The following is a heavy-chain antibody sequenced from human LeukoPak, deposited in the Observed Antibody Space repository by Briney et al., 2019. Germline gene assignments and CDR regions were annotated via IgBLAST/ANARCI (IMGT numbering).Heavy chain of an antibody. CDR1: GYTFSIYA. J-gene: IGHJ4*02. CDR3: ARGGEPVGFDY. CDR2: ISSSSSYI. D-gene: IGHD1-26*01. V-gene: IGHV3-21*01. Sequence: GGSLRLSCAGSGYTFSIYALSWVRQAPGKGLEWVSSISSSSSYIYYADSVKGRFTISRDNAKNSLSLQMNSLRAEDTAVYYCARGGEPVGFDYWGQGTLVTVSS.